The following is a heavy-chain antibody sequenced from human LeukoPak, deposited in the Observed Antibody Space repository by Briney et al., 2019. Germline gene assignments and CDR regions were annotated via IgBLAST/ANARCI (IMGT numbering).Heavy chain of an antibody. J-gene: IGHJ4*02. V-gene: IGHV3-48*03. D-gene: IGHD5-18*01. Sequence: GFLRLSCAASGFSFSNYEMNWVRQAPGKGLEWVSYISSSGSSIYYADSVKGRFTISRDNAKNSLYLQMNSLRAEDTAVYYCASHVGRGYSYGSFWGQGTLVTVSS. CDR1: GFSFSNYE. CDR2: ISSSGSSI. CDR3: ASHVGRGYSYGSF.